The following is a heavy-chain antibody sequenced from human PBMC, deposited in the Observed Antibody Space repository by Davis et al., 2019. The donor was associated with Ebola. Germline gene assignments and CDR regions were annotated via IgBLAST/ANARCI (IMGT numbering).Heavy chain of an antibody. J-gene: IGHJ4*02. V-gene: IGHV4-38-2*02. Sequence: SETLSLTCTVSGYSITNGFSWGWIRQPPGKGLEWIGSIYYNGSTNYRPSLKSRVTISLDTSRNQFSLKMTSVTAADTAIYYCARDFVYWGQGTLVTVSS. CDR2: IYYNGST. CDR1: GYSITNGFS. CDR3: ARDFVY.